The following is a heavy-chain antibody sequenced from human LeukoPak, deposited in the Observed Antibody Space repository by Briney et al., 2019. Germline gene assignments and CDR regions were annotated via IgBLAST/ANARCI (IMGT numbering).Heavy chain of an antibody. J-gene: IGHJ5*02. CDR1: GYTFAGFY. Sequence: ASVKVSCKACGYTFAGFYIHWVRQAPGQGLEWVGWVDPISGVSNYAPKFKGRVTMTRDTSITTAYMELNSLKSEDTGVYYCAREGGGPVAGFGWCCPWGQGTLVTVSS. CDR3: AREGGGPVAGFGWCCP. D-gene: IGHD6-19*01. CDR2: VDPISGVS. V-gene: IGHV1-2*02.